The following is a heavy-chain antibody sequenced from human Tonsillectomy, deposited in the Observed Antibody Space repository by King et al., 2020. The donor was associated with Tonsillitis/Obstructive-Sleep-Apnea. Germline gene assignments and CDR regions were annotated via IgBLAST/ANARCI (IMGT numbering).Heavy chain of an antibody. Sequence: QLVQSGGDFVQPGRSLRLYCAASGFTFDDYAMHWVRHDPGKGLEWVSRIRWHSISITYADSVKGRFTISRDNAKNSLYLQMNSLRAEDTALYFCTKELQPFWFFDLWGRGTLVTVSS. CDR1: GFTFDDYA. CDR2: IRWHSISI. CDR3: TKELQPFWFFDL. J-gene: IGHJ2*01. V-gene: IGHV3-9*01.